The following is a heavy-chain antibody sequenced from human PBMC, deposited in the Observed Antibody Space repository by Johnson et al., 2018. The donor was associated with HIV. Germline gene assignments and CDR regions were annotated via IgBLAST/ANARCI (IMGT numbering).Heavy chain of an antibody. Sequence: VQLVESGGGVVQPGKSLRLSCAASGFTFDDYGMSWVRQAPGKGLEWVSGINWNGGSTSYADSVKGRFTISRDNAKNSLYLQMNSLRTEDTALYYCAKGGTVTTDAFDIWGQGTMVTVSS. CDR2: INWNGGST. CDR3: AKGGTVTTDAFDI. J-gene: IGHJ3*02. V-gene: IGHV3-20*04. CDR1: GFTFDDYG. D-gene: IGHD4-17*01.